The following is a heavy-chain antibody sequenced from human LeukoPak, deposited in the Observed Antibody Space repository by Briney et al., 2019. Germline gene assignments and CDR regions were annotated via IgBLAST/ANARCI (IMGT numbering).Heavy chain of an antibody. Sequence: PSETLSLTCTVSGDSISSGDYYWSWIRQPAGKGLEWIGRISSSGSTNYNPSLKSRVTISVDTSKNQFSLKLSSVTAADTALYYCARDHPYMSGNYYRTAFHIWGQGTMVTVSS. D-gene: IGHD1-26*01. J-gene: IGHJ3*02. CDR2: ISSSGST. V-gene: IGHV4-61*02. CDR3: ARDHPYMSGNYYRTAFHI. CDR1: GDSISSGDYY.